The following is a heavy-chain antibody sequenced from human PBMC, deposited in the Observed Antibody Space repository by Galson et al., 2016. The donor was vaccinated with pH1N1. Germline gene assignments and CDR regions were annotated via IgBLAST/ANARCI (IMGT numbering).Heavy chain of an antibody. CDR3: ARVQTRLRSAGSCSLRH. Sequence: SVKVSCKASGYAFTSYPMNWVRQARGQGLEWMGWITTDTGNPTYAQGFTGRFVFSLDTSVSTAYLQIDSLKAEDTAVYYCARVQTRLRSAGSCSLRHWGQGTLVTVSS. V-gene: IGHV7-4-1*01. D-gene: IGHD2-15*01. CDR1: GYAFTSYP. CDR2: ITTDTGNP. J-gene: IGHJ4*02.